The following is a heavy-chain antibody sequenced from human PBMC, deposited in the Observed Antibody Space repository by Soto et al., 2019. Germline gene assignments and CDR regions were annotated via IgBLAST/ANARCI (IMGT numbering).Heavy chain of an antibody. Sequence: GGSLRLSCAASGFTFSGYWMHWVRQAPGKGLVWVSRMNSDGSSTDYADSVEGRFTISRDNAKNTLYLQMNGLRAEDTALYYCALGGSYSAYQFQHWGQGSLVTVSS. CDR1: GFTFSGYW. CDR3: ALGGSYSAYQFQH. V-gene: IGHV3-74*01. CDR2: MNSDGSST. D-gene: IGHD1-26*01. J-gene: IGHJ1*01.